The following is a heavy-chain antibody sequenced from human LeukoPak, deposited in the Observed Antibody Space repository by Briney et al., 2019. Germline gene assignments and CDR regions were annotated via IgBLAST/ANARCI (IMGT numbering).Heavy chain of an antibody. V-gene: IGHV3-15*01. Sequence: GGSLRLSCAASGFPFSSYGMHWVRQAPGKGLEWVGRIKSKTDGGTTDYAAPVKGRFTISRDDSENILYLQMNSLKTDDTAVYYCTRYGDYWGQGVLVTVSS. CDR3: TRYGDY. D-gene: IGHD1-1*01. CDR2: IKSKTDGGTT. J-gene: IGHJ4*02. CDR1: GFPFSSYG.